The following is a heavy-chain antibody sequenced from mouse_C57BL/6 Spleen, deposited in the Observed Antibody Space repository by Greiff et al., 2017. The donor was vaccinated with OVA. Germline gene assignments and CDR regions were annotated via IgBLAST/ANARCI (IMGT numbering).Heavy chain of an antibody. V-gene: IGHV8-8*01. CDR1: GFSLSTFGMG. J-gene: IGHJ1*03. CDR3: ARILSYYYGSSTGYFDV. D-gene: IGHD1-1*01. Sequence: ESGPGILQPSQTLSLTCSFSGFSLSTFGMGVGWIRQPSGKGLEWLAHIWWDDDKYYNPALKSRLTISKDTSKNQVFLKIANVDTADTATYYCARILSYYYGSSTGYFDVWGTGTTVTVSS. CDR2: IWWDDDK.